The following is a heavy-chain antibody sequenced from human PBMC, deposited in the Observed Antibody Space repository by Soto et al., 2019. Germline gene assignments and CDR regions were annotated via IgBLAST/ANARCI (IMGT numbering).Heavy chain of an antibody. CDR3: ARTQLGGMWGFDY. CDR1: GFTFTSYW. D-gene: IGHD1-26*01. J-gene: IGHJ4*02. Sequence: EVQLVESGGGLVQPGGSLRLSCAASGFTFTSYWMSWVRQAPGKGLEWVAKIRQDGREEYYVDSVKGRFTSSRDNAKNCLSLQMNSLRALDTAVYYCARTQLGGMWGFDYWGQGTLVTVSS. V-gene: IGHV3-7*04. CDR2: IRQDGREE.